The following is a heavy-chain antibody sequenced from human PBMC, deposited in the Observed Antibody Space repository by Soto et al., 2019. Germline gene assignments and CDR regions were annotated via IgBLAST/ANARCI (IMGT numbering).Heavy chain of an antibody. CDR1: GFTFSNTA. Sequence: EVQLLESGGGLVQPGGSLRLSCAASGFTFSNTAMSWVRQAPGKGLEWVSLIGDSGGMPYYPESVKGRFTISRDTSRNNLYMQMNSLRVEDTAVYYCAKVISTGIHRGYLDYWGQGTLVAVSS. CDR2: IGDSGGMP. J-gene: IGHJ4*02. D-gene: IGHD3-10*01. V-gene: IGHV3-23*01. CDR3: AKVISTGIHRGYLDY.